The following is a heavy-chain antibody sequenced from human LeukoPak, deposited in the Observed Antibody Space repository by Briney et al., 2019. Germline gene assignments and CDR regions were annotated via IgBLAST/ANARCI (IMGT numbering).Heavy chain of an antibody. Sequence: SETLSLTCTVSGGSISSYYWSWIRQPPGKGLEWIGYIYYSGSTNYNPSLKSRVTISVDTSKNQFSLKLSSVTAADTAVYYCARARFFGGLDYWGQGTLVTVSS. J-gene: IGHJ4*02. CDR3: ARARFFGGLDY. CDR1: GGSISSYY. V-gene: IGHV4-59*01. CDR2: IYYSGST. D-gene: IGHD4-23*01.